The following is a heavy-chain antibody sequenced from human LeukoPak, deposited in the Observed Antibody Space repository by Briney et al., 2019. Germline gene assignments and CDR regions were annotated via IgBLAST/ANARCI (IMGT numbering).Heavy chain of an antibody. CDR1: GFTFSSYA. D-gene: IGHD6-13*01. CDR3: TGDIAAAGSFDY. Sequence: GGSLRLSCTASGFTFSSYAMSWVRQAPGKGLEWVSVISASGDTTYFADSVRGRFTITRDNSKNTLFLQMKNLRAEDTAVYYCTGDIAAAGSFDYWGQGTLVTVSS. J-gene: IGHJ4*02. CDR2: ISASGDTT. V-gene: IGHV3-23*01.